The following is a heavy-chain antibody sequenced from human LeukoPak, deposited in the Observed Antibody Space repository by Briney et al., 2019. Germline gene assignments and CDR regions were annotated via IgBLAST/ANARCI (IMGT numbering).Heavy chain of an antibody. Sequence: SETLSLTCTVSGGSISGYYWSWIRQPPGKGLEWIGYVYYSGSTNYNPSLKSRVTISLDTSKNQFSLKLSSVTAADTAVYYCARQGRYYDFWSGYYAHYYYYMDVWGKGTTVTVSS. CDR3: ARQGRYYDFWSGYYAHYYYYMDV. V-gene: IGHV4-59*08. CDR2: VYYSGST. CDR1: GGSISGYY. J-gene: IGHJ6*03. D-gene: IGHD3-3*01.